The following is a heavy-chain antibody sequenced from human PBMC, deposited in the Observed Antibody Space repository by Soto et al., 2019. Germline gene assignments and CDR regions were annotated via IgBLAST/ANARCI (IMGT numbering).Heavy chain of an antibody. CDR2: IYYTGST. J-gene: IGHJ4*02. D-gene: IGHD3-22*01. Sequence: TLSLTCTVPGGSVSSGGYYWSWIRQPPGKGLEWIGYIYYTGSTNYSPSFKNRVTISLDTSKNQFSLKLNSMTAADTAVYYCARSQITMISYFDYWGQGTLVTVSS. CDR3: ARSQITMISYFDY. CDR1: GGSVSSGGYY. V-gene: IGHV4-61*08.